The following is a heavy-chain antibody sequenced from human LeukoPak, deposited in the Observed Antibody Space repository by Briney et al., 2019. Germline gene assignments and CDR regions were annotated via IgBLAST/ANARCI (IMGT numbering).Heavy chain of an antibody. D-gene: IGHD3-3*01. CDR3: ASSYYDFWSGHYYFDY. Sequence: PSETLSLTCTVSGGSISSYYWSWIRQPPGKGLEWIGYIYYSGSTNYNPSLKSRVTISVETSRNQFSLKPSSVTAADTAVYYCASSYYDFWSGHYYFDYWGQGTLVTVSS. J-gene: IGHJ4*02. V-gene: IGHV4-59*01. CDR2: IYYSGST. CDR1: GGSISSYY.